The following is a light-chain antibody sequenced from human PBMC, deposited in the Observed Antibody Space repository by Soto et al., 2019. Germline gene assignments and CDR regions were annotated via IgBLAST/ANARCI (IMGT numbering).Light chain of an antibody. Sequence: EIVLTQSPGTLSLSPGERATLSCRASQSVSSSYLAWYQQKPGQAPSLLIYGASSRATGIPDRFSGSGSGADFTLTISRLAPEDFAVYSCQQYDTSPWTFGQGTKVEIK. V-gene: IGKV3-20*01. CDR1: QSVSSSY. CDR2: GAS. CDR3: QQYDTSPWT. J-gene: IGKJ1*01.